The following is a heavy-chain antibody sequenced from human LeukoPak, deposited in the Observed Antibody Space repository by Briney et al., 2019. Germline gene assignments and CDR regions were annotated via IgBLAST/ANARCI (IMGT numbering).Heavy chain of an antibody. D-gene: IGHD4-23*01. CDR2: INPTTCST. CDR1: GYSFTSYY. J-gene: IGHJ4*02. V-gene: IGHV1-46*01. CDR3: ARCGPFYRGPSEYYFDY. Sequence: GASVKVSCKASGYSFTSYYIHWVRQAPGQGLEWMGIINPTTCSTIYAQTFQGRVTMTRDVSTSTVYMDLSSLRSADTAVYYCARCGPFYRGPSEYYFDYWGQGTLVTVSS.